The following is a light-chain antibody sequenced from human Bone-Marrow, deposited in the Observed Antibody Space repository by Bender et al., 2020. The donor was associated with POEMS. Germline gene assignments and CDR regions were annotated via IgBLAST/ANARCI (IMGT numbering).Light chain of an antibody. CDR2: DDS. V-gene: IGLV3-21*02. Sequence: SYVLTQPPSVSVAPGQTARLTCGEDTIGSKDVHWYHQKPGQAPVLVVYDDSDRPSGIPERFSGSNSGNTATLTISRVEAGDEADYYCQVWDSSLFYVFGTGTKVTVL. J-gene: IGLJ1*01. CDR3: QVWDSSLFYV. CDR1: TIGSKD.